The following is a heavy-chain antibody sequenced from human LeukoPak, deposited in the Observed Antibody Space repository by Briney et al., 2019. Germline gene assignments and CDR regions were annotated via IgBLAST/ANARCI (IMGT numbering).Heavy chain of an antibody. J-gene: IGHJ3*02. CDR1: GGSISSYY. Sequence: PSETLSLTCTVSGGSISSYYWSWIRQPPGKGLEWIGYIFYSGSTNYSPSLKSRITISVDTSKNQFSLKLSSVTAADTAVYYRARSYYYGDAFDIWGQGTMVTVSS. V-gene: IGHV4-59*01. D-gene: IGHD3-10*01. CDR2: IFYSGST. CDR3: ARSYYYGDAFDI.